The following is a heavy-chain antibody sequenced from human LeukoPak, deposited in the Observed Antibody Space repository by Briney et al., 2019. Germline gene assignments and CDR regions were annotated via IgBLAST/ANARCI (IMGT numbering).Heavy chain of an antibody. CDR3: ATSAYTGGVFDY. CDR1: GYTFTSYD. CDR2: MNPNSGNT. D-gene: IGHD2-8*02. J-gene: IGHJ4*02. V-gene: IGHV1-8*03. Sequence: ASVKVSCKASGYTFTSYDINWVRQATGQGLEWMGWMNPNSGNTGYAQKFQGRVTITRNTSISTAYMELSSLRSEDTAVYYCATSAYTGGVFDYWGQGTLVTVSS.